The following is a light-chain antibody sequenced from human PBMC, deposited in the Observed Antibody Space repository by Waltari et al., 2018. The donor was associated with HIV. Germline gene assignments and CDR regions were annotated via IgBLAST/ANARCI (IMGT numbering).Light chain of an antibody. CDR2: EVY. CDR1: ASAMTTFNF. Sequence: SALTQPASVSGSPGQSLTISCTAPASAMTTFNFLSCYQHSPGRAPKLIIFEVYLRPSGVSDRFSGSKSGDTASLTISALRAEDEGDYFCSSYSTRGFVLFGGGTKVTVL. CDR3: SSYSTRGFVL. V-gene: IGLV2-14*02. J-gene: IGLJ3*02.